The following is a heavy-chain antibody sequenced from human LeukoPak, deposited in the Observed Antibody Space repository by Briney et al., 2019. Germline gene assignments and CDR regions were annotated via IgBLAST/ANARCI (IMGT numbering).Heavy chain of an antibody. Sequence: SETLSLTCAVYGGSFSGYYWSWIRQPPGKGLEWIGDINQSGSTNYNPSLKSRVTISVDTSKNQFSLKLNSVTAADTAIYYCARLYGSGSYYRHWGQGTLVTVSS. V-gene: IGHV4-34*01. J-gene: IGHJ4*02. CDR1: GGSFSGYY. CDR2: INQSGST. D-gene: IGHD3-10*01. CDR3: ARLYGSGSYYRH.